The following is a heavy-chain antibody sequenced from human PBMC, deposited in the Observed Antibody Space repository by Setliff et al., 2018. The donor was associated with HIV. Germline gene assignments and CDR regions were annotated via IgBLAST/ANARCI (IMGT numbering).Heavy chain of an antibody. Sequence: SETLSLTCTVSGGSISSSSYYWGWIRQPPGKGLEWIGSIYYSGTTYYNPSLKSRVTISVDTSKKQFSLKLRSVTAADTAVYYCASGGVWFGELYFDYWGQGTLVTVSS. CDR1: GGSISSSSYY. V-gene: IGHV4-39*01. D-gene: IGHD3-10*01. J-gene: IGHJ4*02. CDR2: IYYSGTT. CDR3: ASGGVWFGELYFDY.